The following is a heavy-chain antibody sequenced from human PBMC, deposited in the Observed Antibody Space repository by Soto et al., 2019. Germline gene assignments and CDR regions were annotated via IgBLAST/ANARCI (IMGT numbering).Heavy chain of an antibody. D-gene: IGHD5-12*01. J-gene: IGHJ6*02. V-gene: IGHV1-69*13. CDR3: ATWSSGYDFYYGMDV. CDR1: GGTFSSYA. CDR2: IIPIFGTA. Sequence: ASVKVSCKASGGTFSSYAISWVRQAPGQGLEWMGGIIPIFGTANYAQKFQGRVTITADESTSTAYMELSSLRSEDTAVYYCATWSSGYDFYYGMDVWGQGTTVTLSS.